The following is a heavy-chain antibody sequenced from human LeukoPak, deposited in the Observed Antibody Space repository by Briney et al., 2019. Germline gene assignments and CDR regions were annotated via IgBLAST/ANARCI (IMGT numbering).Heavy chain of an antibody. CDR1: GFTFSAYA. D-gene: IGHD2-21*01. Sequence: KSGESLRLSCEGSGFTFSAYAMSWVRQAPGKGLEWVSAISRTSYSIYYADAVRGRFTVSRDNARSVVYLQMNSLRADDSAVYYCARDERRCSDGTNCYPGDYWGREPWSPSPQ. CDR3: ARDERRCSDGTNCYPGDY. V-gene: IGHV3-21*01. J-gene: IGHJ4*02. CDR2: ISRTSYSI.